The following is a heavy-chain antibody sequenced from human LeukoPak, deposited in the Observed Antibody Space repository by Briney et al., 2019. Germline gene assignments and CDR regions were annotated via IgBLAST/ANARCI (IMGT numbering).Heavy chain of an antibody. V-gene: IGHV4-61*02. CDR2: IYAFGIT. Sequence: SQTLSLTCTLSGASISSGSYYWSWLRQPAGKGLEWIGRIYAFGITNYNPSLKSRVTMSVDTSENQFSLKLSSVTAADTAVYYCARDRGGYCTDGVCSLFDYWGQGILVAVSS. CDR3: ARDRGGYCTDGVCSLFDY. D-gene: IGHD2-8*01. CDR1: GASISSGSYY. J-gene: IGHJ4*02.